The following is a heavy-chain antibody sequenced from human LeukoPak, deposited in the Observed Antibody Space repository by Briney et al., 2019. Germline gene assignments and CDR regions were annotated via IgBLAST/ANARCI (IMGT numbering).Heavy chain of an antibody. CDR1: GFTFSNYW. V-gene: IGHV3-74*01. CDR3: IRDFRSADL. Sequence: GGSLRLSCVASGFTFSNYWMHWVCQPPGKGLVWVSRIYVDGRTTNYADSVKGRFTISRDNAKNTVYLEMNSLSVEDTATYHCIRDFRSADLWGQGTLVTVTS. J-gene: IGHJ5*02. CDR2: IYVDGRTT.